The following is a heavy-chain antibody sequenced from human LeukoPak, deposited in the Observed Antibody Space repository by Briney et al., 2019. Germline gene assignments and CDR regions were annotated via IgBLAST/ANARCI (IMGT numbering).Heavy chain of an antibody. CDR1: GGSISSSSYY. J-gene: IGHJ4*02. CDR3: TRNSGWYGVS. Sequence: LSLTCTVSGGSISSSSYYWGWIRQAPGKGLEWVSYISSSGSTIYYADSVKGRFTISRDNAKNSLYLQMNSRRADDTAVYYCTRNSGWYGVSGGQGTLVTVSS. V-gene: IGHV3-11*01. D-gene: IGHD6-19*01. CDR2: ISSSGSTI.